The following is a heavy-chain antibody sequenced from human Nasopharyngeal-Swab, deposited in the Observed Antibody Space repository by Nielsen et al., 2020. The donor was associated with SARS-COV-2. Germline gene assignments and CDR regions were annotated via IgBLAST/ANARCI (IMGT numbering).Heavy chain of an antibody. Sequence: GESLKISCAASGFTFNTYWMNWARQAPGMGLEWVANIKEDGSQKNYADSVKGRFTISRDNSKNSLYLQMNSLRAEDTAVYYCAKYYFDSSGYYSDWGQGTLVTVSS. D-gene: IGHD3-22*01. CDR2: IKEDGSQK. V-gene: IGHV3-7*03. CDR3: AKYYFDSSGYYSD. CDR1: GFTFNTYW. J-gene: IGHJ4*02.